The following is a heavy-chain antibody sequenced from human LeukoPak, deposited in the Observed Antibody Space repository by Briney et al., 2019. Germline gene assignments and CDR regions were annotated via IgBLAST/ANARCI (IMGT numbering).Heavy chain of an antibody. V-gene: IGHV3-66*01. J-gene: IGHJ6*02. CDR1: GFTVSSDY. D-gene: IGHD2-15*01. Sequence: GGSLRLSCAASGFTVSSDYMTWVRQALGKGLEWVSVIYTGGTPYYADSVKGRFTISRDNSKNTLYLQMNSLRAEDTAVYYCARSGRYCAGGSCYYYYGMDIWGQGTTVTVS. CDR3: ARSGRYCAGGSCYYYYGMDI. CDR2: IYTGGTP.